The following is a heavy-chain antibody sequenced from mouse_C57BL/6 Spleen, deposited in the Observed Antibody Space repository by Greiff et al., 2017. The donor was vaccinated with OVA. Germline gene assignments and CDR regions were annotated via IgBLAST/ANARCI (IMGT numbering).Heavy chain of an antibody. CDR1: GYTFPSYW. CDR3: AREDGSPYAMDY. D-gene: IGHD1-1*02. J-gene: IGHJ4*01. Sequence: VQLQQPGAELVRPGSSVKLSCKASGYTFPSYWMDWVKQRPGQGLEWIGNIYPSDSETHYNQKFKDKATLTVDKSSSTAYMQLSSLTSEDSAVYYCAREDGSPYAMDYWGQGTSVTVSS. V-gene: IGHV1-61*01. CDR2: IYPSDSET.